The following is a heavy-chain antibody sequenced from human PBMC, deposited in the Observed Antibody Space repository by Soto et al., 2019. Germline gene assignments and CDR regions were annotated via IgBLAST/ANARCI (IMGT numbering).Heavy chain of an antibody. D-gene: IGHD2-15*01. Sequence: QVQLVQSGAEVKKPGSSVKVSCQASGGTFSGYALTWVRQAPGQGLEWMGEFVPLFGSTNYAQKFAGRITIIADESTSTGYMELSTLRSEDTAVYYCATHSLATSSPPYFDNWGQGTLVTVSS. CDR2: FVPLFGST. V-gene: IGHV1-69*01. CDR1: GGTFSGYA. CDR3: ATHSLATSSPPYFDN. J-gene: IGHJ4*02.